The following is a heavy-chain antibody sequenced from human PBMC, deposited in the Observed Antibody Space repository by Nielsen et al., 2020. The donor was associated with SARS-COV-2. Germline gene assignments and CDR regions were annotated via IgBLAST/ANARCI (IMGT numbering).Heavy chain of an antibody. CDR3: ARDAAYSRFDY. J-gene: IGHJ4*02. CDR1: GFTFANYG. CDR2: VSRDGSDT. Sequence: GESLKISCAASGFTFANYGIHWVRQVAGRGLEWVAIVSRDGSDTFYVDSVKGRFTISRDNSKNTVYLQMNSLRAEDTAVYYCARDAAYSRFDYWGQGTLVTVSS. V-gene: IGHV3-33*08. D-gene: IGHD4-11*01.